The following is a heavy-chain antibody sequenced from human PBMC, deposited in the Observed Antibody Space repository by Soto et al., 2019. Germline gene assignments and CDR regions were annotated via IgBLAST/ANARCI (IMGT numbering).Heavy chain of an antibody. CDR1: GYTFTKFH. Sequence: AASVKVSCKASGYTFTKFHLHWVRLAPGQGLEWMGMIAPSGGSTSYAQKFQGRVTMTRDTSTSTVYMELSSLRSEDTAVYYCAIEYSSSPPYYPIGYGGQGTRSRLL. D-gene: IGHD6-6*01. CDR3: AIEYSSSPPYYPIGY. V-gene: IGHV1-46*01. CDR2: IAPSGGST. J-gene: IGHJ4*02.